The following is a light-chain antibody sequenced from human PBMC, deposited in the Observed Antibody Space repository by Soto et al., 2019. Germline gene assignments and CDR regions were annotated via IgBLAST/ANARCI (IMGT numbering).Light chain of an antibody. V-gene: IGKV3-11*01. CDR2: DAS. J-gene: IGKJ5*01. CDR1: QSVSSY. CDR3: QQRSNWPPIT. Sequence: EIVLTQSPATLSLSPGERATLSCRASQSVSSYLAWYQQKPGQAPRLLNYDASNRATGIPARFSGSGSGTDFTLTISSLEPEDFAVYYCQQRSNWPPITFGQGTRLPI.